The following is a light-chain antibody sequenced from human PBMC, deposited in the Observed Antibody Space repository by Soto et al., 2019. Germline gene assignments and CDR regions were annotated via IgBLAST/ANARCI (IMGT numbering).Light chain of an antibody. CDR3: QQRSDWRVT. J-gene: IGKJ4*01. Sequence: EVVLTQSPATLSVSPGERATLSCRASQSVSILLAWYQQKPGQAPRLLIYDASNRATGIPARFSGSGSGTDFTLTISSLEPEDIAVYYCQQRSDWRVTFGGGTKVAIK. CDR1: QSVSIL. CDR2: DAS. V-gene: IGKV3-11*01.